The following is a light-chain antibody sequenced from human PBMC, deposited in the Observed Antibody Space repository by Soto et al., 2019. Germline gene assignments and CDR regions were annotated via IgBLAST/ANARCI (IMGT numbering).Light chain of an antibody. CDR3: QQRDNWPWT. J-gene: IGKJ1*01. CDR2: GAS. Sequence: EILLTQSPGTLSLSPGERATLSCRASQSVSSSYLAWYQQKPGQAPRLLIYGASSRATGIPERFSGSGSGTDFTLTISSLEPEDFAVYYCQQRDNWPWTFGQGTKVDIK. V-gene: IGKV3D-20*02. CDR1: QSVSSSY.